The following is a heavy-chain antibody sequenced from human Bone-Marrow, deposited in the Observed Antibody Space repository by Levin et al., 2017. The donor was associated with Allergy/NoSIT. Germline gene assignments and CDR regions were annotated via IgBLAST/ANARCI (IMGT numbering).Heavy chain of an antibody. V-gene: IGHV3-11*01. CDR1: GFDFSDHY. CDR3: ARDLDSSGFSAAVGCDY. CDR2: ISSSGSTI. J-gene: IGHJ4*02. Sequence: GESLKISCGSSGFDFSDHYMSWIRQAPGKGLEWVSYISSSGSTIYFADSVKGRFAISRDNAKNSLFLQMNSLRAEDTAVYYCARDLDSSGFSAAVGCDYWGRGTLVTVSS. D-gene: IGHD3-22*01.